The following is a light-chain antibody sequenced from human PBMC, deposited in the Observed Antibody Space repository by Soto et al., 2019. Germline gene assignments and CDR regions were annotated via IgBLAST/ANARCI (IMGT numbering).Light chain of an antibody. J-gene: IGKJ3*01. Sequence: EIVLTQSPGTLSLSPGERATLSCRASQSINSRYLAWYQQKPGQAPRLLIYGASSRATGIPDRFSGSGSGTDFTLTISSLQHADFVVYYCQQFGSSPGFTFGHGTKVDIK. CDR2: GAS. V-gene: IGKV3-20*01. CDR1: QSINSRY. CDR3: QQFGSSPGFT.